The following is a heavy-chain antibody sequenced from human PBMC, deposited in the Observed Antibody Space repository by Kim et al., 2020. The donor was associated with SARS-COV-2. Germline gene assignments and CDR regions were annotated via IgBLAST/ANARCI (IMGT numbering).Heavy chain of an antibody. CDR3: AKDLGKYPSPHAGLLWFGELSSGGMDV. CDR2: ISYDGSNK. D-gene: IGHD3-10*01. Sequence: GGSLRLSCAASGFTFSSYGMHWVRQAPGKGLEWVAVISYDGSNKYYADSVKGRFTISRDNSKNTLYLQMNSLRAEDTAVYYCAKDLGKYPSPHAGLLWFGELSSGGMDVWGQGTTVTVSS. CDR1: GFTFSSYG. J-gene: IGHJ6*02. V-gene: IGHV3-30*18.